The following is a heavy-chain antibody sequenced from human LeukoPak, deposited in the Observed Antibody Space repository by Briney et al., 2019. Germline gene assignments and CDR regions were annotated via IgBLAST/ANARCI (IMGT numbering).Heavy chain of an antibody. CDR2: IKQDGSEK. D-gene: IGHD6-19*01. V-gene: IGHV3-7*01. CDR1: GFTFSSYG. CDR3: ARAGEQWLSSPYGMDV. J-gene: IGHJ6*02. Sequence: AGGSLRLSCAASGFTFSSYGMHWVRQAPGKGLEWVANIKQDGSEKYYVDSVKGRFTISRDNAKNSLYLQMNSLRAEDTAVYYCARAGEQWLSSPYGMDVWGQGTTVTVSS.